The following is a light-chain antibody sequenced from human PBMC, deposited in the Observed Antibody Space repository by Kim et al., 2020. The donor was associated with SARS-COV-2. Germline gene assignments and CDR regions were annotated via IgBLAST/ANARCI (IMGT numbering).Light chain of an antibody. CDR1: KLGNEY. V-gene: IGLV3-1*01. CDR3: QAWDINTFVV. J-gene: IGLJ2*01. CDR2: QNN. Sequence: SPAQTASITCSGDKLGNEYVWCYQHISGQSPILVMYQNNERPSGIPERFSGSKSGNTVTLTISGTQPMDEADYYCQAWDINTFVVFGGGTQLTVL.